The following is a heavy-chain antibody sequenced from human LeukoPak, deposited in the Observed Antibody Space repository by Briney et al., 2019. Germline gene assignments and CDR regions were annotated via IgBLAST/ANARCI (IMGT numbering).Heavy chain of an antibody. CDR3: ARAVYVGVVTATLMDV. D-gene: IGHD2-21*02. CDR1: GGSIDSNNAY. V-gene: IGHV4-39*01. CDR2: IYYSEFS. Sequence: SETLSLTCTVSGGSIDSNNAYWAWIRQPPGKGLEWIGSIYYSEFSHDNPSLKSRVSISVDASTNQFSLKLDSVTAADTAVYYCARAVYVGVVTATLMDVWGKGTTVTVSS. J-gene: IGHJ6*03.